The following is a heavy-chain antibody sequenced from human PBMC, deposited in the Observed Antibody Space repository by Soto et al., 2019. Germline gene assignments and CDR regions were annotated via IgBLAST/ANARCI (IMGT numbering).Heavy chain of an antibody. CDR2: IKQDGSEK. J-gene: IGHJ4*02. CDR1: GFTFSSYW. CDR3: ARDTPPFGHPRLFDY. D-gene: IGHD3-16*01. V-gene: IGHV3-7*05. Sequence: PGGSLRLSCAASGFTFSSYWMSWVRQAPGKGLEWVANIKQDGSEKYYADSVKGRFTISRDNAKNSLYLQMNSLRAEDTAVYYCARDTPPFGHPRLFDYWGQGTLVTVSS.